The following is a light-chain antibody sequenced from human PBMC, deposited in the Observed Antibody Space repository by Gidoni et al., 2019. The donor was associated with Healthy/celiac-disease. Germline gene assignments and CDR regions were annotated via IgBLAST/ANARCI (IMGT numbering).Light chain of an antibody. J-gene: IGKJ5*01. V-gene: IGKV2-28*01. Sequence: DIVMTQSPLSLPVTPGEPASISCRSSQSLLHSNGYNYLDWYLQKPGQSPQLLIYLGSNRASGVPDRCSGSGSGTDFTLKISRVEAEDVGVYYCMQALQTPDTFGQXTRLEIK. CDR2: LGS. CDR3: MQALQTPDT. CDR1: QSLLHSNGYNY.